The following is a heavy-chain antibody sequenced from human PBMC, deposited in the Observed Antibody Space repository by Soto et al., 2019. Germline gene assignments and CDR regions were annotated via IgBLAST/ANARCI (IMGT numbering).Heavy chain of an antibody. V-gene: IGHV4-59*08. Sequence: QVQLQESGPGLVKPSETLSLTCTVSGGSISSYYWSWIRQPPGKGLEWIGYIYYSGSTNYNPSLKSRVTISVDTSKNQFSLKLSSVTAADTAVYYCARLRGGDYDSSGLYYYGMDVWGQGTTVTVSS. D-gene: IGHD3-22*01. CDR2: IYYSGST. CDR3: ARLRGGDYDSSGLYYYGMDV. J-gene: IGHJ6*02. CDR1: GGSISSYY.